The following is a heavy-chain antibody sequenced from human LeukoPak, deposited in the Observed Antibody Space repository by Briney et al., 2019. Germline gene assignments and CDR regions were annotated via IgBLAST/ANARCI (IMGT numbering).Heavy chain of an antibody. Sequence: GGSLRLSCAASGFTFSSYGMHWVRQAPGKGLEWVAVIWYDGSNKYYADSVKGRFTISRDNSKNTLYLQMNSLRAEDTAVYYCARDRRAPYSDYGLDYWGQGTLVTVSS. V-gene: IGHV3-33*01. CDR3: ARDRRAPYSDYGLDY. CDR2: IWYDGSNK. D-gene: IGHD4-11*01. J-gene: IGHJ4*02. CDR1: GFTFSSYG.